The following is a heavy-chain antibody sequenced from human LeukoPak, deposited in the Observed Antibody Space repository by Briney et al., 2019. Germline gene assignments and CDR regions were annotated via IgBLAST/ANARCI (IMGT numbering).Heavy chain of an antibody. Sequence: SETLSLTCAVYGGSFIPYYWSWIRQPPGKGLEWIGEINHSGSANYNPSLKSRVTISVDTSKNQFSLKLISVTAADTAVYYCARGGFYCGGDCYVDYWGQGTLVTVSS. J-gene: IGHJ4*02. V-gene: IGHV4-34*01. D-gene: IGHD2-21*02. CDR2: INHSGSA. CDR3: ARGGFYCGGDCYVDY. CDR1: GGSFIPYY.